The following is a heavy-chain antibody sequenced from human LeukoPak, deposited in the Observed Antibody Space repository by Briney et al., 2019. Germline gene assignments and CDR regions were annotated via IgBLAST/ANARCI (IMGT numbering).Heavy chain of an antibody. Sequence: GGSLRLSCAASVFTFSSYSMNWVRQAPGKGLEWVSSISSSSSYIYYADSVKGRFTISRDNAKNSLYLQMNSLRAEDTAVYYCARDYGGSSPFDYWGQGTLVNVSS. CDR1: VFTFSSYS. CDR3: ARDYGGSSPFDY. D-gene: IGHD4-23*01. J-gene: IGHJ4*02. V-gene: IGHV3-21*01. CDR2: ISSSSSYI.